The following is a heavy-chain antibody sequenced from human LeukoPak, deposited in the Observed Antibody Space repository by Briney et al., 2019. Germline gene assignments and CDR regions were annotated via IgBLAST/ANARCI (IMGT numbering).Heavy chain of an antibody. CDR2: IYYNGST. V-gene: IGHV4-59*08. CDR3: ARGRLGRQHASFFDS. J-gene: IGHJ4*01. CDR1: DGSMGTYY. D-gene: IGHD2-2*01. Sequence: SETLSLTCSVSDGSMGTYYWGWIRQPPGKRLEWIGYIYYNGSTTYNPSLKSRVTVSVDTSKNQFSLKLTSMTAADTAVYYCARGRLGRQHASFFDSWGHGTLVTVSS.